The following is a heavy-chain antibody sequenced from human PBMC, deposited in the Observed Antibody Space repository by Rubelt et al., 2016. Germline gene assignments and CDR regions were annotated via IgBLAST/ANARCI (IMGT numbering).Heavy chain of an antibody. Sequence: VQLVESGGGLVQPGGSLRLSCAASGFTFSSYGMHWVRQAPGKGLEWVAIIWYDGSNKYYADSMKGRFTISRDNSKNTLYLQMKSLRAEETAVYYCARDPGYYDSSGSLDFWGQGTLVTVSS. D-gene: IGHD3-22*01. CDR2: IWYDGSNK. CDR3: ARDPGYYDSSGSLDF. CDR1: GFTFSSYG. V-gene: IGHV3-33*01. J-gene: IGHJ4*02.